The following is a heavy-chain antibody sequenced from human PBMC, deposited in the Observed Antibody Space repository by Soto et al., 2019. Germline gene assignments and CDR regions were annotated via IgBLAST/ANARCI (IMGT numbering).Heavy chain of an antibody. J-gene: IGHJ6*02. D-gene: IGHD1-7*01. V-gene: IGHV1-69*01. CDR1: GGTFSSYA. CDR2: IIPIFGTA. Sequence: QVQLVQSGAEVKKPGSSVKVSCKASGGTFSSYAISWVRQAPGQGLEWMGGIIPIFGTANYAQKFQGRVTITADESTSTAYMGLSSLRSEDTAVYYCARVSTGTTGYYYYYGMDVWGQGTTVTVSS. CDR3: ARVSTGTTGYYYYYGMDV.